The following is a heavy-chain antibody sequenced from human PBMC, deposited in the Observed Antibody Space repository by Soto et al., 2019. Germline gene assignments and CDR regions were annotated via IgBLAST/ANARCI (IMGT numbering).Heavy chain of an antibody. J-gene: IGHJ5*02. CDR1: GGSVSSGSYY. Sequence: SETLSLTCTVSGGSVSSGSYYWSWIRQPPGKGLEWIGYIYYNGNTNYNPSLKSRVTISVDTSKSQFSLKLSSVTAADTAVYYCASALYCSGGSCSFDPWAQGTLVTVSS. V-gene: IGHV4-61*01. D-gene: IGHD2-15*01. CDR3: ASALYCSGGSCSFDP. CDR2: IYYNGNT.